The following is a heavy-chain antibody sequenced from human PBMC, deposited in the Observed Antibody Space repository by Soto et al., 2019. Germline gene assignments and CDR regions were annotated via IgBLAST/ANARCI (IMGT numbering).Heavy chain of an antibody. CDR1: GFTFNNYA. D-gene: IGHD6-19*01. J-gene: IGHJ5*02. Sequence: GGSLRLSCAASGFTFNNYAMTWVRQAPGKGLEWVSGISGSGRSTYYADSVKGLFTISRDNSKNTLYLQMNSLRDEDTALYYCAKGRDEYSSAWFVDWGQGTLVTVSS. V-gene: IGHV3-23*01. CDR3: AKGRDEYSSAWFVD. CDR2: ISGSGRST.